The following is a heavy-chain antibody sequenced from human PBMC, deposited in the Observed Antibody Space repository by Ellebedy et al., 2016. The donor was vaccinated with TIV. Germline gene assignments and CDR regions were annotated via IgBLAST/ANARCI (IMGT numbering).Heavy chain of an antibody. CDR1: GFTFSSYR. D-gene: IGHD1-26*01. V-gene: IGHV3-21*01. CDR3: ARDVAPSGLENYFDY. Sequence: GGSLRLSCAASGFTFSSYRMNWVRQAPGKGLEWVSSISSSSNYIYYADSVKGRFTISRDNAKNSLYLQMNSLRAEDTAVYYCARDVAPSGLENYFDYWGQGTLVTVSS. CDR2: ISSSSNYI. J-gene: IGHJ4*02.